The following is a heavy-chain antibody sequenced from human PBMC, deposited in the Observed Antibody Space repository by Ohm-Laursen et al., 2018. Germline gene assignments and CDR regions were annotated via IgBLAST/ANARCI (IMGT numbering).Heavy chain of an antibody. J-gene: IGHJ6*02. CDR3: ARDIKGYYGMDV. V-gene: IGHV1-46*01. CDR2: INPSGGST. CDR1: GYTFTGYY. Sequence: ASVKVSCKASGYTFTGYYMHWVRQAPGQGLEWMGIINPSGGSTSYAQKFQGRVTMTRDTSTSTVYMELSSLRSEDTAVYYCARDIKGYYGMDVWGQGTTVTVSS. D-gene: IGHD3-10*01.